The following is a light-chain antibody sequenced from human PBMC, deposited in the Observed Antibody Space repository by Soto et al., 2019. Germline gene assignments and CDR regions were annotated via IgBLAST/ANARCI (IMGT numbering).Light chain of an antibody. CDR3: AAWDDSLNGPV. V-gene: IGLV1-44*01. CDR2: SNN. J-gene: IGLJ1*01. CDR1: SSNIGSNT. Sequence: QAVVTQAPSASGTPGQRVTISCSGSSSNIGSNTVNWYQQLPGTAPKLLIYSNNQRPSGVPDRFSGSKSGTSASLAISGLQSEDEADYYCAAWDDSLNGPVFGTGTKLTVL.